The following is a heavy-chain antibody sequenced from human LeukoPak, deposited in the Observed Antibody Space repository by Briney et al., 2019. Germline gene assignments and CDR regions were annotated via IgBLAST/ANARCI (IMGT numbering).Heavy chain of an antibody. D-gene: IGHD2-21*01. CDR1: GFTFNGFE. CDR2: ISGSGDTI. CDR3: ARGLLGYYYGMDV. Sequence: PGGSLRLSCAASGFTFNGFEMNWVRQAPGKGLEWVSQISGSGDTIYYADSVKGRFTISRDNSKNTLYLQMNSLRAEDTAVYYCARGLLGYYYGMDVWGPGTTVTVSS. V-gene: IGHV3-48*03. J-gene: IGHJ6*02.